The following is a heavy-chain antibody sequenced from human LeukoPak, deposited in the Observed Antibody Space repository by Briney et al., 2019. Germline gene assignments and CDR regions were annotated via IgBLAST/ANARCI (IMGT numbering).Heavy chain of an antibody. CDR1: GYTSTGYY. CDR2: INPNRGGT. J-gene: IGHJ4*02. CDR3: ARDPASSGWTNDY. V-gene: IGHV1-2*02. Sequence: ASVKVSCKASGYTSTGYYMHWVRQAPGQGVEWMGWINPNRGGTNYAQKFQGRVPMTRDTSISTAYMELSRLRSDDTAVYYCARDPASSGWTNDYWRQGTLVTVSS. D-gene: IGHD6-19*01.